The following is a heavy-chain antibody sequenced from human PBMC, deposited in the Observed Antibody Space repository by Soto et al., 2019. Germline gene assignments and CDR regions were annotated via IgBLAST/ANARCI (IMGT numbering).Heavy chain of an antibody. V-gene: IGHV3-23*01. CDR1: VFTFSSYA. CDR2: ISGSGGST. D-gene: IGHD6-19*01. Sequence: EVQLLESGAGLVQPGGSLRLSCAASVFTFSSYAMSWVRKAPGKRLGWVSAISGSGGSTYYADSVKVRFTISRDNSKNTLYLQMSRLRAEDTAVYYCATPLLASGWYRFQHWVQGTLVTVSS. CDR3: ATPLLASGWYRFQH. J-gene: IGHJ1*01.